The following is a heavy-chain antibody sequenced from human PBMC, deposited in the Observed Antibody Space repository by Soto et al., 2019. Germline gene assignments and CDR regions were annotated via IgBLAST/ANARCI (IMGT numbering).Heavy chain of an antibody. CDR1: GGSFSGYY. J-gene: IGHJ6*02. CDR2: INHSGST. CDR3: AREVVADGSGYSSYYYYGMDV. V-gene: IGHV4-34*01. D-gene: IGHD3-22*01. Sequence: SETLSLTCAVYGGSFSGYYWSWIRQPPGKGLEWIGEINHSGSTNYNPSLKSRVTISVDTSKNQFSLKLSSVTAADTAVYYCAREVVADGSGYSSYYYYGMDVWGQGTTVTVSS.